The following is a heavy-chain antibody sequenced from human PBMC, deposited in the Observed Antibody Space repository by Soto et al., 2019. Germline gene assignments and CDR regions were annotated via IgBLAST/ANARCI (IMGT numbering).Heavy chain of an antibody. CDR2: IYYSGST. D-gene: IGHD6-13*01. CDR1: GGSLSSSSYY. CDR3: ARQGIAAGVDY. V-gene: IGHV4-39*01. Sequence: PSETLSLTCTVSGGSLSSSSYYWGWIRQPPGKGLEWIGSIYYSGSTYYNPSLKSRVTISVDTSKNQFSLKLSSVTAADTAVYYCARQGIAAGVDYWGQGTLVTVSS. J-gene: IGHJ4*02.